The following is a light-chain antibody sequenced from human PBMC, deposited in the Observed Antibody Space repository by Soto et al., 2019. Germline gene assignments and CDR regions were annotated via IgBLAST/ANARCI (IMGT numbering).Light chain of an antibody. J-gene: IGKJ4*01. Sequence: DIQMTQSPSSLSASVVDRVTITCRASQGIRKDLGWYQQKPGKAPQRLIYAVSSLHSGVPSRFSGSGSGTEITLTISSLQPEDSATYYCLQHNSYPLTFGGGTKVEIK. CDR2: AVS. CDR1: QGIRKD. V-gene: IGKV1-17*01. CDR3: LQHNSYPLT.